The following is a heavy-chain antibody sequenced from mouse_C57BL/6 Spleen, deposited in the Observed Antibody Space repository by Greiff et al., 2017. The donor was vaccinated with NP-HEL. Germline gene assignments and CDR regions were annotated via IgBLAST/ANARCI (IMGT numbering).Heavy chain of an antibody. CDR2: INPNNGGT. Sequence: EVQLQQSGPELVKPGASVKISCKASGYTFTDYYMNWVKQSHGKSLEWIGDINPNNGGTSYNQKFKGKATLTVDKSSSTAYMELRSLTSEDSAVYYCARSPLITTVVDWYFDVWGTGTTVTVSS. CDR1: GYTFTDYY. D-gene: IGHD1-1*01. J-gene: IGHJ1*03. V-gene: IGHV1-26*01. CDR3: ARSPLITTVVDWYFDV.